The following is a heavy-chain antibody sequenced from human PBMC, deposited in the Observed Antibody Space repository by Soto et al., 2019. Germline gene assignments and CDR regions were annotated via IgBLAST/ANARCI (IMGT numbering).Heavy chain of an antibody. CDR1: GGSFSGYY. Sequence: SETLSLTCAVYGGSFSGYYWSWIRQPPGKGLEWIGEINHSGSTNYNPSLKSRVTISVDTSKNQFSLKLSSVTAADTAVYYCARRSFSDYIWGTNLDYWGQGTLVTVS. J-gene: IGHJ4*02. CDR3: ARRSFSDYIWGTNLDY. CDR2: INHSGST. V-gene: IGHV4-34*01. D-gene: IGHD3-16*01.